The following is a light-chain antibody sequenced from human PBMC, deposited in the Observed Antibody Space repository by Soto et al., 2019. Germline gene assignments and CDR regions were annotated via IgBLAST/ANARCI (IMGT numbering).Light chain of an antibody. V-gene: IGLV1-51*01. J-gene: IGLJ1*01. CDR3: GTWDSSLSYV. Sequence: QSVLTQPPSVSAAAGQKVTISCSGSSSNIGNNYVAWYQQLPGAAPKLLIYDDHKRHSGIPDRFSGSRSGTSASLGITGLQTGDEADYYCGTWDSSLSYVFGTGTKVTVL. CDR2: DDH. CDR1: SSNIGNNY.